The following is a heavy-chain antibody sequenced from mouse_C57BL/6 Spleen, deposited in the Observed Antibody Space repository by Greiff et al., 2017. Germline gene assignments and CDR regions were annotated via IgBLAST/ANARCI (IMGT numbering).Heavy chain of an antibody. D-gene: IGHD1-1*02. CDR2: IDPSDSET. CDR3: ARTGAFDY. CDR1: GYTFTSYW. V-gene: IGHV1-52*01. Sequence: QVQLQQPGAELVRPGSSVKLSCKASGYTFTSYWMHWVKQRPIQGLEWIGNIDPSDSETHYNQKFKDKATLTVEKSSSTAYMQLSSLTSEDSAVDYCARTGAFDYWGQGTTLTVSS. J-gene: IGHJ2*01.